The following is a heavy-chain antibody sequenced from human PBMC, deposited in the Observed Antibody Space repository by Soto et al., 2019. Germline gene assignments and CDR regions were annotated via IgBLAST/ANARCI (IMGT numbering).Heavy chain of an antibody. J-gene: IGHJ6*02. Sequence: SETLSLTCTVSGGSISSGGYYWSWIRQHPGKGLEWIGYIYYSGSTYYNPSLKSRVTISVETSKNQFSLKLISVTAADTAVYYCARDRPGMGRVYGMDVWGQGTTVTVSS. D-gene: IGHD3-10*01. CDR2: IYYSGST. CDR3: ARDRPGMGRVYGMDV. CDR1: GGSISSGGYY. V-gene: IGHV4-31*03.